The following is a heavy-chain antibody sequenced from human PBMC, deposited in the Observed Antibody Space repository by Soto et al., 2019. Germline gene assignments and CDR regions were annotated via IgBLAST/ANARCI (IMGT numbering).Heavy chain of an antibody. Sequence: GGSLTLSCAASGFTFSRYWMSWVRQAPGKGLEWVANINQDGSEKYYVDSVKGRFTISRDNAKNLLFLQMNSLRVEDTAVYYCASPPTNLDYGDDNWFDPWGQGSLVTVSS. J-gene: IGHJ5*02. V-gene: IGHV3-7*01. CDR3: ASPPTNLDYGDDNWFDP. CDR2: INQDGSEK. CDR1: GFTFSRYW. D-gene: IGHD4-17*01.